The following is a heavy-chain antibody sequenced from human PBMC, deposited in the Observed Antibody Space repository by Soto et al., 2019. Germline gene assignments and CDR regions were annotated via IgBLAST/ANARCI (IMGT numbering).Heavy chain of an antibody. CDR3: AKDPGYCSSTSCYS. J-gene: IGHJ5*02. Sequence: GGSLRLSCAASGFTLSNYAISWVRQAPGKGLEWVSGISGSGGSTNYADSVKGRFTISRDNSKNTLYLQMSSLRDEDTAVYYCAKDPGYCSSTSCYSWGLGTLVTVSS. CDR1: GFTLSNYA. V-gene: IGHV3-23*01. D-gene: IGHD2-2*03. CDR2: ISGSGGST.